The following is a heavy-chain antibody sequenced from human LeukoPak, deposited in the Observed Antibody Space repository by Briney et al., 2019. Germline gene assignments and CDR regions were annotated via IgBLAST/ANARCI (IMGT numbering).Heavy chain of an antibody. CDR1: GYTFTGYY. CDR3: ARSYYDILTGYLPSGY. D-gene: IGHD3-9*01. J-gene: IGHJ4*02. V-gene: IGHV1-2*02. Sequence: ASVKVSCKASGYTFTGYYMHWVRQALGQGLEWMGWINPNSGGTNYAQKFQGRVTMTRDTSISTAYMELSRLRSDDTAVYYCARSYYDILTGYLPSGYWGQGTLVTVSS. CDR2: INPNSGGT.